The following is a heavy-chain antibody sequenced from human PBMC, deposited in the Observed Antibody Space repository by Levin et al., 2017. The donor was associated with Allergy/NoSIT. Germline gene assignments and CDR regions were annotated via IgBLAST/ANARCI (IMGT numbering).Heavy chain of an antibody. V-gene: IGHV4-39*01. CDR3: ARHETNYDFWSGPHSGNWFDP. Sequence: SQTLSLTCTVSGGSISSSSYYWGWIRQPPGKGLEWIGSIYYSGSTYYNPSLKSRVTISVDTSKNQFSLKLSSVTAADTAVYYCARHETNYDFWSGPHSGNWFDPWGQGTLVTVSS. CDR1: GGSISSSSYY. J-gene: IGHJ5*02. CDR2: IYYSGST. D-gene: IGHD3-3*01.